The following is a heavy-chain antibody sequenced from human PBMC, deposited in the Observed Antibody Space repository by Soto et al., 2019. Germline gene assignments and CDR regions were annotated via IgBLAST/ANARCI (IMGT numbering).Heavy chain of an antibody. CDR2: MNPNSGNT. CDR3: ARGMRFYDAFDI. V-gene: IGHV1-8*01. CDR1: GYTFTSYD. J-gene: IGHJ3*02. Sequence: ASVKVSCKASGYTFTSYDINWVRQATGQGLEWMGWMNPNSGNTGYAQKFQGRVTMTRNTSISTAYMELSSLRSEDTAVYYCARGMRFYDAFDIWGQGTMFTVSS.